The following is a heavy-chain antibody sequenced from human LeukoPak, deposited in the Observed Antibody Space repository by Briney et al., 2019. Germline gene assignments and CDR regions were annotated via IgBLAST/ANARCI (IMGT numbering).Heavy chain of an antibody. CDR2: INPNSGGT. V-gene: IGHV1-2*02. J-gene: IGHJ4*02. CDR1: GNTFTDYY. CDR3: ARVGDDSSGYPTL. D-gene: IGHD3-22*01. Sequence: ASVKVSCKASGNTFTDYYMHWVRQAPGQGLEWMGWINPNSGGTNYAQKFLGQVTMTRDTSISTAYMELSRLTSDDTATYYCARVGDDSSGYPTLWGQGSLVTVSS.